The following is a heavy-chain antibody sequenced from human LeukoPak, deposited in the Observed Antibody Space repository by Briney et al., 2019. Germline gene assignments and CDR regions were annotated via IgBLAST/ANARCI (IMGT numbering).Heavy chain of an antibody. CDR3: ARGPWFGEVSQGDWFDP. J-gene: IGHJ5*02. CDR1: GGSISSYY. D-gene: IGHD3-10*01. V-gene: IGHV4-59*01. CDR2: IYYSGST. Sequence: SETLSLTCTVSGGSISSYYWSWIRQPPGKGLEWIGYIYYSGSTNYNPSLKSRVTISVDTSKNQFSLKLSSVTAADTAVYYCARGPWFGEVSQGDWFDPWGQGTLVTVSS.